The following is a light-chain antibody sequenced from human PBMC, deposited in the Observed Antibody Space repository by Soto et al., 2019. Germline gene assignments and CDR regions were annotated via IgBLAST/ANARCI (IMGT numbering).Light chain of an antibody. J-gene: IGKJ5*01. V-gene: IGKV3-11*01. Sequence: VLTQSPATLSLSPGERATLSCRASQTFNNYLAWYQQKPGQAPRLIIYHTSNRATGIPARFSGSGSGTDFTLTIGSLEPEDFAVYYCQQHTNWPPITFGQGTRLEIK. CDR2: HTS. CDR3: QQHTNWPPIT. CDR1: QTFNNY.